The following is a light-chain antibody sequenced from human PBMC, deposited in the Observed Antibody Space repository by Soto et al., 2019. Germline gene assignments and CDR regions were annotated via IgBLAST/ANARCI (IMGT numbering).Light chain of an antibody. J-gene: IGLJ1*01. CDR1: SSDVGAYNY. CDR2: EVS. Sequence: QSALTQPPSASGSPGPSVTISCTGTSSDVGAYNYVSWYQQHPGKAPKVMIYEVSKRPSGVPDRFSGSKSGNTASLTGSGLQAEDEAEYYCSSYAGTNRVFGTGTKLTVL. V-gene: IGLV2-8*01. CDR3: SSYAGTNRV.